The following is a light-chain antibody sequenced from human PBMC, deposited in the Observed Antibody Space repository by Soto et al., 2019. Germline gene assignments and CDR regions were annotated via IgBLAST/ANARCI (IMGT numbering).Light chain of an antibody. CDR3: QQYGSSAIT. CDR2: GAS. J-gene: IGKJ5*01. V-gene: IGKV3-20*01. CDR1: QSVSSSY. Sequence: EIVLTQSPGTLSLSPGERATISCRASQSVSSSYLAWYQQKPGQAPRLLIYGASSRATGIPDRFSGSGSGTDLTLTISRLEPEDFAVYYCQQYGSSAITFGQGTRLEMK.